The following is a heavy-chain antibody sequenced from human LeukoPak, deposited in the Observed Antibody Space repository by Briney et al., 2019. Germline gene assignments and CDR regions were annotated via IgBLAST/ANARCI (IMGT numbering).Heavy chain of an antibody. CDR1: GGSISSGGYY. D-gene: IGHD4-17*01. CDR3: ARADGDYV. CDR2: IYHTGST. J-gene: IGHJ4*02. Sequence: SQTLSLTCTVSGGSISSGGYYWSWIRQPPGKGLEWIGYIYHTGSTYYNPSLKSRVTISVDRSKNQFSLKLTSVTAADTAVYYCARADGDYVWGQGTLVTVSS. V-gene: IGHV4-30-2*01.